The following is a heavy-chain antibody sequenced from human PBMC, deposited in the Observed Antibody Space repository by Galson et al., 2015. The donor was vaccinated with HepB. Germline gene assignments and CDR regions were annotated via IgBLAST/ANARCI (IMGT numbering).Heavy chain of an antibody. CDR1: GFTFSSYA. J-gene: IGHJ4*02. V-gene: IGHV3-64D*06. D-gene: IGHD4-17*01. CDR3: VKDSSPRIYGDYVSDY. Sequence: SLRLSCAASGFTFSSYAMHWVRQAPGKGLEYVSAISSNGGSTYYADSVKGRFTTSRDNSKNTLYLQMSSLRAEDTAVYYCVKDSSPRIYGDYVSDYWSQGTLVTVPS. CDR2: ISSNGGST.